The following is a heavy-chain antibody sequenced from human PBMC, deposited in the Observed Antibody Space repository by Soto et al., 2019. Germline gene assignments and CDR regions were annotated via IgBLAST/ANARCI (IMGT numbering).Heavy chain of an antibody. D-gene: IGHD6-19*01. J-gene: IGHJ4*02. CDR2: INAGNGNT. Sequence: QVQLVQSGAEEKKPGASVKVSCKASGYTFTGYAMHWVRQAPGQRLEWMGGINAGNGNTKYSQKFQGRVTITRDTSASTAYMGLSSLRSEDTAVYYCARAVAVAADFDYWGQGTLVTVSS. V-gene: IGHV1-3*05. CDR3: ARAVAVAADFDY. CDR1: GYTFTGYA.